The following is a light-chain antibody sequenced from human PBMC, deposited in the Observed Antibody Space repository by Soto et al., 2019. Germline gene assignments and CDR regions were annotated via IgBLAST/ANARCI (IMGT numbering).Light chain of an antibody. CDR3: QSYDTGWV. V-gene: IGLV6-57*02. CDR2: EDN. CDR1: GGNIASNY. Sequence: NFMLTQPHSVSESPGKTVTISCSASGGNIASNYVKWYQQRPGSVPNTVIYEDNRRPSGVPDRFSGSVDSSSNSASLTISCLKAEDEADYDWQSYDTGWVFGGGTKLTVL. J-gene: IGLJ3*02.